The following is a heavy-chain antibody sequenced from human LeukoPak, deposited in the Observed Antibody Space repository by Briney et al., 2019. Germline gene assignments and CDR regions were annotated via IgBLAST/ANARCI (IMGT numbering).Heavy chain of an antibody. CDR3: AKRPSGTYAFDY. D-gene: IGHD3-10*01. V-gene: IGHV3-23*01. J-gene: IGHJ4*02. Sequence: GGSLRLSCAASGFTFSNYAMSWVRQAPGKGLEWVSAISATGGATYYADSVKGRFTMSRDNSMNTLYLQMNSLRAEDTAIYYCAKRPSGTYAFDYWGRGTLVTVSS. CDR2: ISATGGAT. CDR1: GFTFSNYA.